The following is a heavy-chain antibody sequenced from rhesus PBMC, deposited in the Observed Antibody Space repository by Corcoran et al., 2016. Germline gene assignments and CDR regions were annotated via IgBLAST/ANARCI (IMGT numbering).Heavy chain of an antibody. V-gene: IGHV3S5*01. CDR1: GFTFSSYG. Sequence: EVQLVESGGGLVQPGGSLRLSCAASGFTFSSYGMSWVRQAPGKGLEWVSYISNGGGSTYYADSVKGRFTISRDNSTNTLSLQMNILRAEDTSVYYCAKDRDAFDFWGQGLRVTVSS. CDR3: AKDRDAFDF. J-gene: IGHJ3*01. CDR2: ISNGGGST.